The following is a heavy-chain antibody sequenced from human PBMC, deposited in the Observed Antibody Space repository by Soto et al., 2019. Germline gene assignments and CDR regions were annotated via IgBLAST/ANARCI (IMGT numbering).Heavy chain of an antibody. CDR1: GFTFDDNA. J-gene: IGHJ3*02. D-gene: IGHD6-19*01. Sequence: GGSLRLSCAVSGFTFDDNAMHWVRQAPEKGLEWVSGINWKSDIGYADSVKGRFTISRDNAENSLYLQMNSLRAEDTALYYCARRPDLAVAGTGAFDIWGQGTMVTVSS. V-gene: IGHV3-9*01. CDR3: ARRPDLAVAGTGAFDI. CDR2: INWKSDI.